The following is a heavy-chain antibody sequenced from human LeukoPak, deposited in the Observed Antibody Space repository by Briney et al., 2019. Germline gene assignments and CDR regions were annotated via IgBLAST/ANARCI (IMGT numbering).Heavy chain of an antibody. V-gene: IGHV4-34*01. D-gene: IGHD3-3*01. CDR3: ARAAPGGSITIFAVVIRYYYYYMDV. Sequence: SETLSLTCAVYGGSFSGYYWSWIRQPPGKGLEWIGEINHSGSTNYNPSLKSRVTISVDTSKNQFSLKLSSVAAADTAVYYCARAAPGGSITIFAVVIRYYYYYMDVWGKGTTVTVSS. J-gene: IGHJ6*03. CDR1: GGSFSGYY. CDR2: INHSGST.